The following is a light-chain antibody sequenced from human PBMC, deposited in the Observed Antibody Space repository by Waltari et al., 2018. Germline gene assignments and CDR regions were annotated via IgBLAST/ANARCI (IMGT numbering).Light chain of an antibody. CDR2: VNSDGSH. V-gene: IGLV4-69*01. J-gene: IGLJ3*02. CDR3: QTGGLGTWV. CDR1: SGHSSNV. Sequence: QLVLTQSPSASASLGASVKLTCTLSSGHSSNVIAWLQQQPEKGPRYLMKVNSDGSHSKGDKIPDRFSGSSSGAEHYLTISSLQSEDEADYYCQTGGLGTWVFGGGTKLTVL.